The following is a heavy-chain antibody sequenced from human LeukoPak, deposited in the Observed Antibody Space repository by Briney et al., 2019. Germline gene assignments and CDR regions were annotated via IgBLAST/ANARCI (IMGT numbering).Heavy chain of an antibody. V-gene: IGHV1-2*02. Sequence: ASVKVSRKASGYTFTGYYMHWVRQAPGQGLEWMGWINPNSGGTNYAQKFQGRVTMTRDTSISTAYMELSRLRSDDTAVYYCARVPKDIEVVPAAIGNWFDPWGQGTLVTVSS. CDR2: INPNSGGT. CDR1: GYTFTGYY. CDR3: ARVPKDIEVVPAAIGNWFDP. D-gene: IGHD2-2*01. J-gene: IGHJ5*02.